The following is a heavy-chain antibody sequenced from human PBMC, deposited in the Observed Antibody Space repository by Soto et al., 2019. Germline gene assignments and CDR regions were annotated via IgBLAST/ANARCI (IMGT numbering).Heavy chain of an antibody. CDR3: AREGYYDSSGYRYPDY. CDR2: IYHSGST. CDR1: GGSISSGGYS. V-gene: IGHV4-30-2*01. Sequence: PSETLSLTCAVSGGSISSGGYSWSWIRQPPGKGLEWIGYIYHSGSTYYNPSLKSRVTISVDRSKNQFSLKLSSVTAADTAVYYCAREGYYDSSGYRYPDYWGQGTLVTVSS. J-gene: IGHJ4*02. D-gene: IGHD3-22*01.